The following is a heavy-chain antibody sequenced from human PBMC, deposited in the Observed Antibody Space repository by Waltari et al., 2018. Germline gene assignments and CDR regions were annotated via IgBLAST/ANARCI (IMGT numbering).Heavy chain of an antibody. Sequence: EVQVVESGGGLVQPGGSLRLSCAACGFPGRSAWMTWVRQAPGKGLEWVANIKTDGSETYYVDSVKGRFTISRDNTKNSLYLQMSSLRAEDTAVYYCAIGGVETSWYWRYWGQGTLVTVSS. V-gene: IGHV3-7*01. CDR1: GFPGRSAW. CDR2: IKTDGSET. J-gene: IGHJ4*02. CDR3: AIGGVETSWYWRY. D-gene: IGHD6-13*01.